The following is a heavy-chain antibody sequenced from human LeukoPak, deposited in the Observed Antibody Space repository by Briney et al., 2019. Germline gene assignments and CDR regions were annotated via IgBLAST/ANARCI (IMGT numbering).Heavy chain of an antibody. V-gene: IGHV3-53*01. CDR1: GFSVSSNY. Sequence: GGSLRLSCEASGFSVSSNYMTWVRQAPGKGLEWVSVIYSGGSTYYADSVKGRFIISRDNSKNTVYLQMNSLRAEDTAVYYCARAGSGYEDGFDYWGQGTLVTVSS. J-gene: IGHJ4*02. CDR2: IYSGGST. D-gene: IGHD5-12*01. CDR3: ARAGSGYEDGFDY.